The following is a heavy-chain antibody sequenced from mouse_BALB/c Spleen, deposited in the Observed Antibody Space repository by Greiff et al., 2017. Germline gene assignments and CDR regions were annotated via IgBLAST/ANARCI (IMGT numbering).Heavy chain of an antibody. D-gene: IGHD1-1*01. CDR3: ARYGSSYDWFAY. V-gene: IGHV5-6-5*01. Sequence: EVMLVESGGGLVKPGGSLKLSCAASGFTFSSYAMSWVRQTPEKRLEWVASISSGGSTYYPDSVKGRFTISRDNARNILYLQMSSLRSEDTAMYYCARYGSSYDWFAYWGQGTLVTVSA. CDR2: ISSGGST. CDR1: GFTFSSYA. J-gene: IGHJ3*01.